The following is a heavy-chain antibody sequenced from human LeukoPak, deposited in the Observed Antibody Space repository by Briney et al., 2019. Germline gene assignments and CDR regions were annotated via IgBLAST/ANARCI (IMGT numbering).Heavy chain of an antibody. J-gene: IGHJ4*03. CDR2: INHRGDT. CDR3: ARGPTISETGYFDY. CDR1: GGSFSRYY. Sequence: PSETLSLTCAVYGGSFSRYYWSCIRQSPGKGLEWIAEINHRGDTNYNPSVKSRVTISVDTSKNQFSLKVTSLTAADTAVYFCARGPTISETGYFDYWGQGTLVTVSS. V-gene: IGHV4-34*01. D-gene: IGHD1-1*01.